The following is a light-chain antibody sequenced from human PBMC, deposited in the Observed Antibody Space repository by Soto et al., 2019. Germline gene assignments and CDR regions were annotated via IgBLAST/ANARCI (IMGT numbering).Light chain of an antibody. CDR3: LSYTSANTRV. J-gene: IGLJ3*02. CDR2: EVN. CDR1: SSDVGGYKF. Sequence: QSALTQPASVSASPGQSITISCTGTSSDVGGYKFVSWNQHHPGKAPKLMIYEVNNRPSGVSNRFSGSKSGNTASLTISGLQPEDEADYYCLSYTSANTRVFGGGTKVTVL. V-gene: IGLV2-14*01.